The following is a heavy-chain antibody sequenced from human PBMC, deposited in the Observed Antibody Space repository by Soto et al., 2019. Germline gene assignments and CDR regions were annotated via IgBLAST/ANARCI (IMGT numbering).Heavy chain of an antibody. CDR3: ARHNAHYDILTGYLHYYYYGMDV. CDR1: GYSFTSYW. D-gene: IGHD3-9*01. Sequence: PGESLKISCKGSGYSFTSYWIGWVRQMPGKGLEWMGIIYPGDSDTRYSPSFQGQVTLSADKSISTAYPQWSSLKASDTAMYYCARHNAHYDILTGYLHYYYYGMDVWGQGTTVTVSS. CDR2: IYPGDSDT. J-gene: IGHJ6*02. V-gene: IGHV5-51*01.